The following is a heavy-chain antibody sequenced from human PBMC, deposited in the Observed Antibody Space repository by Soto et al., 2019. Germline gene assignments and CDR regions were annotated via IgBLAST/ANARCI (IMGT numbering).Heavy chain of an antibody. D-gene: IGHD3-22*01. CDR2: IYYSGST. V-gene: IGHV4-39*01. CDR3: ARLEYYDSSGYYYVPPYFDY. CDR1: GGSISSSSYY. J-gene: IGHJ4*02. Sequence: PSETLSLTCTVSGGSISSSSYYWGWIRQPPGKGLDWIGSIYYSGSTYYNPSLKSRVTISVDTSKNQFSLKLSSVTAADTAVYYCARLEYYDSSGYYYVPPYFDYCGQGTLVTVSS.